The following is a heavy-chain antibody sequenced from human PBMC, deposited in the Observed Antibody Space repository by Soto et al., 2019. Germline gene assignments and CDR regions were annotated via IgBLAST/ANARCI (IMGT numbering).Heavy chain of an antibody. CDR1: GFPFSSYV. Sequence: PGGSLRLSCAASGFPFSSYVMSWVRQAPGKGLEWVSGISGGGSNTFYADYVKGRFTISRDNSKNTLLLQMNSLGAEDTAVYYCAKDSNKYSSSLRGRYFDYWGQGIGVTRLL. CDR2: ISGGGSNT. CDR3: AKDSNKYSSSLRGRYFDY. V-gene: IGHV3-23*01. D-gene: IGHD4-4*01. J-gene: IGHJ4*02.